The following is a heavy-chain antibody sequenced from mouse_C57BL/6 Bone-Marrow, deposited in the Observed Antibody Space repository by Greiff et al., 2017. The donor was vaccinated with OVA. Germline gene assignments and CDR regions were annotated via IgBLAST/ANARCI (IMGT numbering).Heavy chain of an antibody. CDR1: GFTFSDFY. CDR2: SRNKANDYTT. D-gene: IGHD1-1*02. CDR3: ARDAAVGYYAMDY. J-gene: IGHJ4*01. Sequence: EVKLMESGGGLVQSGRSLRLSCATSGFTFSDFYMEWVRQAPGKGLEWIAASRNKANDYTTEYSASVKGRFIVSRDTSQSILYLQMNALRAEDTAIYYCARDAAVGYYAMDYWGQGTSVTVSS. V-gene: IGHV7-1*01.